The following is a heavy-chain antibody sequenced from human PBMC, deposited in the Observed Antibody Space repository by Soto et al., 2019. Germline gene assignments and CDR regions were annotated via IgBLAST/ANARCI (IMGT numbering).Heavy chain of an antibody. CDR2: INAGNGNT. CDR3: AREPYYYDSSGLGYYCMDV. V-gene: IGHV1-3*05. Sequence: QVQLVQSGAEEKKPGASVKVSCKASGYTFTSYAMHWVRQAPGQRLEWMGWINAGNGNTKYSQKFQGRVTITRDTSASTAYMELSSLRSEDTAVYYCAREPYYYDSSGLGYYCMDVWGQGTTVTVSS. CDR1: GYTFTSYA. J-gene: IGHJ6*02. D-gene: IGHD3-22*01.